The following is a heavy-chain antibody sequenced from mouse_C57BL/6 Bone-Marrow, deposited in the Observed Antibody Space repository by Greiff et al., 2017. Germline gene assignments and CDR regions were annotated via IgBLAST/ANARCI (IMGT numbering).Heavy chain of an antibody. CDR1: GFTFSDYY. Sequence: EVKVVESGGGLVQPGGSLKLSCAASGFTFSDYYMYWVRQTPEKRLEWVAYISNGGGSTYYPDTVKGRFTISRDNAKNTLYLQMSRLKSEDTAMYYCARQRYYGSSDAMDYWGQGTSVTVSS. J-gene: IGHJ4*01. CDR2: ISNGGGST. V-gene: IGHV5-12*01. D-gene: IGHD1-1*01. CDR3: ARQRYYGSSDAMDY.